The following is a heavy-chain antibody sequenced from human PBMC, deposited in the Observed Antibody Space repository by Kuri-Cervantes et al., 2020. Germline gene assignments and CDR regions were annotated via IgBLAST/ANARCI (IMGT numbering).Heavy chain of an antibody. Sequence: SETLSLTCAVTGYPIKSGYYWGWVRQPPGQGLEWIGSIYQTGTTYYNPPLKSRVAISMDTSENQFSLKLSSVTAADTAVYYCARDNSGWYVWGQGTLVTVSS. CDR2: IYQTGTT. J-gene: IGHJ4*02. CDR1: GYPIKSGYY. CDR3: ARDNSGWYV. D-gene: IGHD6-19*01. V-gene: IGHV4-38-2*02.